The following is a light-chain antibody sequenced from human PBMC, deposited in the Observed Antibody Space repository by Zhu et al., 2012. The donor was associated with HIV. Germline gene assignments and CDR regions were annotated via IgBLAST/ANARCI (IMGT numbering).Light chain of an antibody. CDR2: DAS. Sequence: EIVLTQSPGTLSLSPGERATLSCRASQSVSTFLAWYQQKDGQPPRLLIYDASKRAPGIPARFSGSGSGTDFTLTISRLEPEDFAVYYCQHYVPSPMYTFGQGTKLEIK. J-gene: IGKJ2*01. CDR3: QHYVPSPMYT. V-gene: IGKV3-11*01. CDR1: QSVSTF.